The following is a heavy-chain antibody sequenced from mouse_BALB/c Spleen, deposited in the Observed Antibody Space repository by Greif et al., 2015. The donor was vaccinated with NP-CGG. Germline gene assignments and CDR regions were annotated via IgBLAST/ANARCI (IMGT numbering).Heavy chain of an antibody. D-gene: IGHD2-4*01. Sequence: VMLVESGGGLVKPGGSLKLSCAAPGFTFSSYAMSWVRQTPEKRLEWVASISSGGSTYYPDSVKGRFTISRDNARNILYLQMSSLRSEDTAMYYCARGLRREAMDYWGQGTSVTVSS. CDR2: ISSGGST. V-gene: IGHV5-6-5*01. CDR1: GFTFSSYA. CDR3: ARGLRREAMDY. J-gene: IGHJ4*01.